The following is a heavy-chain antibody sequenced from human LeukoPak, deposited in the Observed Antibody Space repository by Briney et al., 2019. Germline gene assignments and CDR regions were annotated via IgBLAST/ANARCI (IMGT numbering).Heavy chain of an antibody. V-gene: IGHV5-51*01. CDR3: ARQSTPRGIAAAGPGDY. CDR2: IYPGDSDT. Sequence: GESLKISCKGSGYSFTSYWIGWVRQMPGKGLEWMGIIYPGDSDTRYSPSFQGQVTISADKSISTAYLQWSSLKASDTAMYYCARQSTPRGIAAAGPGDYWGQGTLVTVSS. D-gene: IGHD6-13*01. J-gene: IGHJ4*02. CDR1: GYSFTSYW.